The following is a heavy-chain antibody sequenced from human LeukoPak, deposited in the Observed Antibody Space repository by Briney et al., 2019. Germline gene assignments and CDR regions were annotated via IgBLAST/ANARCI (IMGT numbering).Heavy chain of an antibody. CDR1: GFTFSSYS. CDR2: ISSSSSYI. V-gene: IGHV3-21*01. Sequence: GGSLRLSCAASGFTFSSYSMNWVRQAPGKGLEWVSSISSSSSYIYYADSVKGRFTISRDNAKNSLYLQMNSLRAEDTAVYYCARDWEDGGNDPYYFDYWGQGTLVTVSS. CDR3: ARDWEDGGNDPYYFDY. D-gene: IGHD4-23*01. J-gene: IGHJ4*02.